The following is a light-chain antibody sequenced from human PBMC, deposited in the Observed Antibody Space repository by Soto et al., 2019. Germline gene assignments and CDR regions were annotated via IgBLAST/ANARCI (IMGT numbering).Light chain of an antibody. CDR2: DAS. V-gene: IGKV1-33*01. Sequence: DIQMTQSPSSLSASVRDSVTITCRASQNIRNYLNWYQQKPGKAPNLLIYDASILQTGVPSRFSGGGFGTDFTLTISSLQPEDIATYYCQQYYNLPITFGQGTRLEIK. CDR3: QQYYNLPIT. J-gene: IGKJ5*01. CDR1: QNIRNY.